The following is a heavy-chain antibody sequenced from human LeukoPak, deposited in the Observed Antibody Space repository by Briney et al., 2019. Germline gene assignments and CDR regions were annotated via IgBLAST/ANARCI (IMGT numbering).Heavy chain of an antibody. CDR1: GFTFSSYG. D-gene: IGHD6-19*01. J-gene: IGHJ4*02. V-gene: IGHV3-30*18. Sequence: WGSLSLSCAASGFTFSSYGMHWVRQAPGKGLEWVAVISYDGSNKYYADSVKGRFTISRDNSKNTLYLQMNSLRAEDTAVYYCAKDRQQWLVWGPPDDWGQGTLVTVSS. CDR3: AKDRQQWLVWGPPDD. CDR2: ISYDGSNK.